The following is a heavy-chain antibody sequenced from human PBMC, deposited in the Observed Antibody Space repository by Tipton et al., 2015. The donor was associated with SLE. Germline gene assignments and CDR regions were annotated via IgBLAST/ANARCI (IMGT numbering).Heavy chain of an antibody. J-gene: IGHJ6*03. CDR1: GFTFTTYS. Sequence: GSLRLSCAASGFTFTTYSMNWVRQAPGKGLEWVANINQDGSETYSVNSVKGRFTISRDNTKNSLYLQMNTLRAEDTAVYYCARQTNYMDVWGKGTTVTVSS. CDR2: INQDGSET. V-gene: IGHV3-7*01. CDR3: ARQTNYMDV.